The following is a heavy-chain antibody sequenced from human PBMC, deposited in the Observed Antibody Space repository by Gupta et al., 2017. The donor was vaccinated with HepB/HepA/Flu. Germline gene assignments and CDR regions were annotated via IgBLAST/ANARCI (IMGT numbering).Heavy chain of an antibody. D-gene: IGHD3-3*01. Sequence: EVQLVESGGGLVKPGGSLRLSCAASGFTFRSYSMNWVRQAPGKGLEWVSSISSSSSYIYYADSVKGRLTISRDNAKNSLYLQMNSLRAEDTAVYYCARGNDFWSGYPIPYYYYYYMDVWGKGTTVTVSS. CDR3: ARGNDFWSGYPIPYYYYYYMDV. CDR2: ISSSSSYI. V-gene: IGHV3-21*01. CDR1: GFTFRSYS. J-gene: IGHJ6*03.